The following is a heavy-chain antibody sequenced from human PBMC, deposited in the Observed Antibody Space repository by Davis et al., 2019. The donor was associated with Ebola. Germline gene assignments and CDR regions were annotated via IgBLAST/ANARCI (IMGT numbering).Heavy chain of an antibody. Sequence: GESLKISCKGSGYSFTSYWIGWVRQMPGKGLEWMGIIYPGDSDTRYSPSFQGQVTISADKSISTAYLQWSSLKASDTAMYYCARLDYRDHYYYYGMDVWGQGTTGTVSS. CDR1: GYSFTSYW. CDR2: IYPGDSDT. CDR3: ARLDYRDHYYYYGMDV. J-gene: IGHJ6*02. D-gene: IGHD4-11*01. V-gene: IGHV5-51*01.